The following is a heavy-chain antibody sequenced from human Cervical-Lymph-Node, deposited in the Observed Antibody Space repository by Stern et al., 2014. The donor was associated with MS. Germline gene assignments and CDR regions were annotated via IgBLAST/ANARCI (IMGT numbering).Heavy chain of an antibody. Sequence: EVQLVESGGGLVQPGGSLRLSCAASGFTFSSYSMNWVRQAPGKGLEWVSYISSSSSTISYADTVKGRFTISRDNAQNSLYLQMNSLRDEDTAVYYCARDTLTGYSSSPGYWGQGTLFTVSS. CDR2: ISSSSSTI. CDR1: GFTFSSYS. V-gene: IGHV3-48*02. D-gene: IGHD6-13*01. CDR3: ARDTLTGYSSSPGY. J-gene: IGHJ4*02.